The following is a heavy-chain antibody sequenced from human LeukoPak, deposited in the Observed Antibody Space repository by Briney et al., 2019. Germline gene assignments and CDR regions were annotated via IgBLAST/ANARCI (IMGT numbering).Heavy chain of an antibody. CDR2: IHTSGSA. CDR1: GSSFNTYY. Sequence: PSETLSLTCSVSGSSFNTYYWSWIRQPAGKALEWIGRIHTSGSADYSHSLQSRVTISVDMSKKEFSLKLTSVTAADTAVYYCARDIVYLIDEDYGWGQGILVTVSS. D-gene: IGHD4-17*01. CDR3: ARDIVYLIDEDYG. V-gene: IGHV4-4*07. J-gene: IGHJ4*02.